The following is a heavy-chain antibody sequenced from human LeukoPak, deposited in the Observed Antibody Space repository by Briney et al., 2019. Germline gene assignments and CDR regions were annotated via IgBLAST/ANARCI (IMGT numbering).Heavy chain of an antibody. V-gene: IGHV1-69*05. J-gene: IGHJ4*02. CDR3: ARGSHDGFDY. D-gene: IGHD2-8*01. Sequence: GASVKVSCKASGGTFSSYAISWARQAPGQGLGWMGGIIPIFGTANYAQKFQGRVTITTDESTSTAYMELSSLRSEDTAVYYCARGSHDGFDYWGQGTLVTVSS. CDR1: GGTFSSYA. CDR2: IIPIFGTA.